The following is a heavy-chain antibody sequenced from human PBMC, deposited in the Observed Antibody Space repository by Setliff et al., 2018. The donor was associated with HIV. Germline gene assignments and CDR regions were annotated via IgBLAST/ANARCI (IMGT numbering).Heavy chain of an antibody. CDR1: GGSIIANY. V-gene: IGHV4-59*08. J-gene: IGHJ5*02. CDR2: IHSGGNT. D-gene: IGHD2-8*01. Sequence: PSETLSLTCTVSGGSIIANYWSWIRQPPGKGLEWIGYIHSGGNTKYISSLKSRLTISLDVSKEQFSLNLTSVSAADTAIYYCAKTAYYFNNGGPKGWFDPWGQGTLVTVSS. CDR3: AKTAYYFNNGGPKGWFDP.